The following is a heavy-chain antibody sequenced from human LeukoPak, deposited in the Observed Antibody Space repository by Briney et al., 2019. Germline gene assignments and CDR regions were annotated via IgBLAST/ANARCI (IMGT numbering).Heavy chain of an antibody. D-gene: IGHD6-13*01. Sequence: ASVKVSCKASGYTFTGYYMHWVRQAPGQGLEWMRWINPNSGGTNYAQKFQGRVTMTRDTSVSTAYMELSRLRSDDTAVYYCARDDSSSWYNWFDPWGQGTLVTVSS. CDR2: INPNSGGT. CDR1: GYTFTGYY. J-gene: IGHJ5*02. CDR3: ARDDSSSWYNWFDP. V-gene: IGHV1-2*02.